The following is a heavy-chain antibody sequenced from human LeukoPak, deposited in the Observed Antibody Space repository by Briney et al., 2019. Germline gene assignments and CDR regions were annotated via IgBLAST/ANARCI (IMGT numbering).Heavy chain of an antibody. CDR2: ILSDGNYK. V-gene: IGHV3-33*07. CDR3: ARGYCGGDCYGD. J-gene: IGHJ1*01. CDR1: GFTVSNYG. Sequence: GGSLRLSCAASGFTVSNYGIYWVRQAPGKGLVWVAVILSDGNYKNYADSVKGRLTISRDNSKNPLYLQMNSLRAEDMAVYYCARGYCGGDCYGDWGQGTLVTVSS. D-gene: IGHD2-21*02.